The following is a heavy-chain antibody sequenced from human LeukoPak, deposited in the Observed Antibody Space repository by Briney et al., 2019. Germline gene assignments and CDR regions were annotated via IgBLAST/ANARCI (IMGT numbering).Heavy chain of an antibody. CDR1: GFNFGSYG. CDR2: ISYDGRTK. J-gene: IGHJ4*02. CDR3: ARWRGQQSEFDL. V-gene: IGHV3-30*03. D-gene: IGHD4-11*01. Sequence: GGSLRLSCAASGFNFGSYGMHWVRQAPGKGLEWVAVISYDGRTKNSADSVQGRFSISRDNAKSALYLQMNSLRAEDTAVYYCARWRGQQSEFDLWGQGNLVSVSS.